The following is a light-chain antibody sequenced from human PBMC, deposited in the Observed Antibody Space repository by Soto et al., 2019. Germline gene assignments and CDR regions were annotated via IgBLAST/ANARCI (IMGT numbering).Light chain of an antibody. Sequence: QSVLTEPLSVSRSPGQSVAIFCTGTSSDIGAYNGVSCYQQPPGTAPKLMIYDVNNRPSGVPDRFSGSKSGNTASLTISGLQADDEADYYCSSFTSSNTYVFGTGTKVTVL. V-gene: IGLV2-18*02. CDR2: DVN. CDR1: SSDIGAYNG. CDR3: SSFTSSNTYV. J-gene: IGLJ1*01.